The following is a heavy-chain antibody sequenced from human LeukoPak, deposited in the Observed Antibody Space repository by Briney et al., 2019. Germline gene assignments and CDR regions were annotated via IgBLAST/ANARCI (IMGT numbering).Heavy chain of an antibody. Sequence: GASVKVSCKASGYTFTGYYMHWVRQAPGQGLEWMGRINPNSGGTNYAQKFQGRVTMTRDTSISTAYMELSRLRSDDTAVYYCARSPSPYYDFWSGYYVGGAFDIWGQGTMVTVSS. CDR2: INPNSGGT. CDR1: GYTFTGYY. D-gene: IGHD3-3*01. CDR3: ARSPSPYYDFWSGYYVGGAFDI. V-gene: IGHV1-2*06. J-gene: IGHJ3*02.